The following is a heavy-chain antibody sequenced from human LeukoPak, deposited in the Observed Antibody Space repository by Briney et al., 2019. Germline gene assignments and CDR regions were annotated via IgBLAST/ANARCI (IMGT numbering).Heavy chain of an antibody. CDR2: ISSSGSTI. Sequence: GGSLRLSCAAFGFTFSDYYMSWIRQAPGKGLEWVSYISSSGSTIYYADSVKGRFTISRDNAKNSLYLQMNSLRAEDTAVYYCARRLYSSSSRWFDPWGQGTLVTVSS. V-gene: IGHV3-11*01. CDR3: ARRLYSSSSRWFDP. D-gene: IGHD6-6*01. J-gene: IGHJ5*02. CDR1: GFTFSDYY.